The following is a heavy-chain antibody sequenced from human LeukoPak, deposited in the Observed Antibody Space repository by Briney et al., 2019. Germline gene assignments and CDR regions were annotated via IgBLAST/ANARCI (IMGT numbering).Heavy chain of an antibody. J-gene: IGHJ6*03. CDR1: GGSFSGYY. Sequence: SETLSLTCAVYGGSFSGYYWSWIRQPPGKGLEWIGVINHSGSTNYNPSLKSRVTISVDTSKNQFSLTLSSVTAADTAVYYCARGRSGWYFPNHYYMDVWGKGTTVTISS. CDR2: INHSGST. V-gene: IGHV4-34*01. CDR3: ARGRSGWYFPNHYYMDV. D-gene: IGHD6-19*01.